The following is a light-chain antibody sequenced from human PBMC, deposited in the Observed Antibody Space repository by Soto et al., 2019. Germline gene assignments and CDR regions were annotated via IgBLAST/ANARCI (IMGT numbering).Light chain of an antibody. CDR3: CSYAGSSTLYV. CDR2: EGS. CDR1: SSDVGNYNL. Sequence: QSVLTQPASVSGSPGQSITISCTGTSSDVGNYNLVSWYQQHPGKAHKLMIFEGSKRLSGGSNRFSGSKSGNTASLTISGLQAEDEADYYCCSYAGSSTLYVFGTGTKVTVL. V-gene: IGLV2-23*01. J-gene: IGLJ1*01.